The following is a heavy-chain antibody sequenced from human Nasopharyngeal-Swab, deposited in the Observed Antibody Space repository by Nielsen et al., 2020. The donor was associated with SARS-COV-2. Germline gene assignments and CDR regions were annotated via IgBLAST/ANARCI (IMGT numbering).Heavy chain of an antibody. CDR3: ARVAPKYYDILTGYTRQYYFDY. CDR1: GFTFSSYE. Sequence: GGSLRLSCAASGFTFSSYEMNWVRQAPGKGLEWVSYISSSSSTIYYADSVKGRFTISRDNAKNSLYLQMNSLRAEDTAVYYCARVAPKYYDILTGYTRQYYFDYWGQGTLVTVSS. CDR2: ISSSSSTI. D-gene: IGHD3-9*01. V-gene: IGHV3-48*03. J-gene: IGHJ4*02.